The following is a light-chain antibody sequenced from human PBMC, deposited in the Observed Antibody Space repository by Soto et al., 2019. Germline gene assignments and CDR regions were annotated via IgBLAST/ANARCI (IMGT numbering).Light chain of an antibody. CDR1: ERIYSAY. V-gene: IGKV3-20*01. Sequence: EVVLTHAPCTLSLSRVERAAVSCGASERIYSAYLGLYQQKPGQPPRLLIYGTSSRATGIPDRFSGSGSGTDFTLTISRLEPEDFAVYYCQQYGNSPITFGQGTRLEIK. CDR3: QQYGNSPIT. J-gene: IGKJ5*01. CDR2: GTS.